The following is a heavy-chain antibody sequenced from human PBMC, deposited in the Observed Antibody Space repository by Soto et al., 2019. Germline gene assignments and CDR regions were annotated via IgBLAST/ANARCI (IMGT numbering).Heavy chain of an antibody. J-gene: IGHJ5*02. D-gene: IGHD1-26*01. CDR3: AKNQGVELVPLATVDWFDP. CDR2: TSGSGFKK. CDR1: GFIFENFG. Sequence: LRLSCAASGFIFENFGMSWVRQAPGKGLEWISSTSGSGFKKYYADSVKGRFTISRDNSKSTVYLELNNLSAEDTAVYHCAKNQGVELVPLATVDWFDPWGQGSVVTSPQ. V-gene: IGHV3-23*01.